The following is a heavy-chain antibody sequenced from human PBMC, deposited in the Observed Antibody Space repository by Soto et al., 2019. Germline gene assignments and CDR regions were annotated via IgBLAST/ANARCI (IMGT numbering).Heavy chain of an antibody. Sequence: SQTLSLTCAISGDSFSSNSAAWNWIRQSPSRGLEWLGRTYYRSKWYNDYAVSVKSRITINPDTSKNQFSLQLNSVTPEATAVYYCARDHSSGWYSPYYYGMDVWGQGTTVTVSS. J-gene: IGHJ6*02. V-gene: IGHV6-1*01. D-gene: IGHD6-19*01. CDR1: GDSFSSNSAA. CDR2: TYYRSKWYN. CDR3: ARDHSSGWYSPYYYGMDV.